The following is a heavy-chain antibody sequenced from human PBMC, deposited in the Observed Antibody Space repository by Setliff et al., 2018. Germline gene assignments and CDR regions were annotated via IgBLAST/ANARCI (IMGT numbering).Heavy chain of an antibody. D-gene: IGHD3-3*01. V-gene: IGHV4-39*01. CDR2: TYYNGTA. Sequence: SETLSLTCTVSGGSINSMSYYWGWIRQPPGKRLEWIGSTYYNGTAYYNPSLQSRVAISVDTSKNQFSLKLTSVTAADTAVYYCRYWSGYYNNDYWGQGTLVTVSS. CDR3: RYWSGYYNNDY. CDR1: GGSINSMSYY. J-gene: IGHJ4*02.